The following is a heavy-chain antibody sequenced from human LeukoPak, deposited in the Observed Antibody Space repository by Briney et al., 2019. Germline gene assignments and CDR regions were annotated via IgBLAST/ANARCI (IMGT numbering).Heavy chain of an antibody. D-gene: IGHD3-22*01. V-gene: IGHV1-46*01. Sequence: ASVKVSCKASGYTFTSYYMHWVRQAPGQGLEWVGIINPSAGSTSYAQKFQGRVTMTRDTSTSTVYMELSSLRSEDTAVYYCARDPGKGYYYDSSGYYYFDYWGQGTLVTVSS. J-gene: IGHJ4*02. CDR1: GYTFTSYY. CDR3: ARDPGKGYYYDSSGYYYFDY. CDR2: INPSAGST.